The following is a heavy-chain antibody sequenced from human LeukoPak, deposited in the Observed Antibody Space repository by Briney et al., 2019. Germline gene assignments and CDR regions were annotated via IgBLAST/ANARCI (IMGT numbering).Heavy chain of an antibody. J-gene: IGHJ4*02. D-gene: IGHD3-22*01. CDR2: ISYDGSNK. CDR1: GFIFSSYA. V-gene: IGHV3-30-3*01. CDR3: ARGGRNYYDSSGYTY. Sequence: GGSLRLSCAASGFIFSSYAMHWVRQAPGKGLEWVAVISYDGSNKYYADSVKGRFTISRDNSKNTLYLQMNSLRAEDTAVYYCARGGRNYYDSSGYTYWGQGTLVTVSS.